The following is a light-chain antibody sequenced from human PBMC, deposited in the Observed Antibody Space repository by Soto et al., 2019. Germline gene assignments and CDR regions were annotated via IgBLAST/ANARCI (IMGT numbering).Light chain of an antibody. J-gene: IGLJ1*01. CDR1: SSDVGGYNY. Sequence: QPVLNQPASVSGSPGQSITISCTGTSSDVGGYNYVSWYQQHPAKAPKLMIYDVTSRPSGVSNRFSGSKSGNTASLTISGLQAEDEADYYCSSYTSSNTLVFGTGTKVTVL. CDR3: SSYTSSNTLV. CDR2: DVT. V-gene: IGLV2-14*03.